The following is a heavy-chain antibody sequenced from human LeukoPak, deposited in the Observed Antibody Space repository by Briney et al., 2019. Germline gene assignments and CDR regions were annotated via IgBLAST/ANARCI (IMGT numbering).Heavy chain of an antibody. D-gene: IGHD6-19*01. CDR2: INHSGST. J-gene: IGHJ5*02. CDR1: GGSFSGYY. CDR3: ARVLGYSSGLNWFDP. V-gene: IGHV4-34*01. Sequence: SETRSLTCAVYGGSFSGYYRSWIRQPPGKGLGWIGEINHSGSTNYNPSLKSRVTISVDTSKNQFSLKLSSVTAADTAVYYCARVLGYSSGLNWFDPWGQGTLVTVSS.